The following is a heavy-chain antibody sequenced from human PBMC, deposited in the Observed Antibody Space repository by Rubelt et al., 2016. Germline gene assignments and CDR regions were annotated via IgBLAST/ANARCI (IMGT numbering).Heavy chain of an antibody. CDR1: CGSISSGGYF. J-gene: IGHJ4*02. CDR2: ISYSGST. Sequence: QVQLQESGPGLVKPSETLSLNCTVSCGSISSGGYFWSWIRQHPGKGLEWIGYISYSGSTYYNPSLKSRLTISLDTSKNQFSLNLSSVTAADTAVYYCAREVRVAMVTIDYWGQGTLATVSS. D-gene: IGHD5-18*01. CDR3: AREVRVAMVTIDY. V-gene: IGHV4-31*03.